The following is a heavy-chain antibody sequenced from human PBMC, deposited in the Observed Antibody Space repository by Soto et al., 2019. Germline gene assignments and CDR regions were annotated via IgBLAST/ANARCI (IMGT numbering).Heavy chain of an antibody. CDR2: ISGSGGST. CDR1: GFTFSSYA. V-gene: IGHV3-23*01. CDR3: AKEESITFGGVIVHFDY. J-gene: IGHJ4*02. D-gene: IGHD3-16*02. Sequence: EVQLLESGGGLVQPGGSLRLSCAASGFTFSSYAMSWVRQAPGKGLEWVSAISGSGGSTYYADSVKGRFTISRDNSKNTLYLQMNSLRAEDTAVYYCAKEESITFGGVIVHFDYWGQGTLVTVSS.